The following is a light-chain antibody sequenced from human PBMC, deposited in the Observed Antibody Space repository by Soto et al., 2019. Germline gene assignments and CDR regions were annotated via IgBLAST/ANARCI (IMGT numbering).Light chain of an antibody. J-gene: IGKJ5*01. CDR1: QSVSNN. Sequence: EIVFTQSPCTLSLSPGERATLSCRASQSVSNNLAWYQQKPGQTPRLLIYAASTRATDIPARFSGSGSGTEFTLTISSLQSEDFAIYYCQQYNNWPITFGQGTRLEIK. CDR2: AAS. V-gene: IGKV3-15*01. CDR3: QQYNNWPIT.